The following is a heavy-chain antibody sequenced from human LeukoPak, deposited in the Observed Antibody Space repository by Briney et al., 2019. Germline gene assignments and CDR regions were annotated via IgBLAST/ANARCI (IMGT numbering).Heavy chain of an antibody. V-gene: IGHV1-58*02. J-gene: IGHJ4*02. CDR1: GFTFTSSA. CDR3: AREAGWLQSALYFDY. D-gene: IGHD5-24*01. CDR2: IVVGSGNT. Sequence: SVKVSCKASGFTFTSSAMQWVRQARGQRLEWIGWIVVGSGNTSYAQKFQGRVTMTRDMSTSTVYMELSSLRSEDTAVYYCAREAGWLQSALYFDYWGQGTLVTVSS.